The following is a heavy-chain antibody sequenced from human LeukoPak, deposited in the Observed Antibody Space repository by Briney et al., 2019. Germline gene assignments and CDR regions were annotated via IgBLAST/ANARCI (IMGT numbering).Heavy chain of an antibody. V-gene: IGHV4-59*08. D-gene: IGHD4-17*01. CDR2: IYYSGST. J-gene: IGHJ3*02. Sequence: SSETLSLTCTVSGGSISSYYWSWIRQPPGKGLEWIGYIYYSGSTNYNPSLKSRVTISVDTSKNQFSLKLSSVTAADTAVYYCARVPVTTVAFDIWGQGTMVTVSS. CDR1: GGSISSYY. CDR3: ARVPVTTVAFDI.